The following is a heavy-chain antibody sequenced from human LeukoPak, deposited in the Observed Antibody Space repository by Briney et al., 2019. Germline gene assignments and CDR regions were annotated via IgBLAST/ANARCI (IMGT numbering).Heavy chain of an antibody. CDR2: IYYSGST. J-gene: IGHJ4*02. V-gene: IGHV4-31*03. D-gene: IGHD3-22*01. CDR3: ARVNYDSSGYYYDY. Sequence: KTSETLSLTCTVSGGSISSGGYYWSWIRQHPGKGLEWIGYIYYSGSTYYNPSLKSRVTISVDTSKNQFSLKLSSVTAAYTAVYYCARVNYDSSGYYYDYWGQGTLVTVSS. CDR1: GGSISSGGYY.